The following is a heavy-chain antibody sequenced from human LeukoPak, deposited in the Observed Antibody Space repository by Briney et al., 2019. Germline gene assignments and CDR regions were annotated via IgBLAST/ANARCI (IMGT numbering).Heavy chain of an antibody. CDR2: HYSGGNT. V-gene: IGHV3-66*04. J-gene: IGHJ5*02. D-gene: IGHD4-17*01. CDR1: GFTVNRNY. CDR3: ARLVTGTTAINSGWFDP. Sequence: TGGSLRLSCAASGFTVNRNYMTWVRQATAKGLEWASVHYSGGNTYYADSVKGRFSISRDNSKNTVYLQMNSLRAEDTAVYYCARLVTGTTAINSGWFDPWGQGTLVTVSS.